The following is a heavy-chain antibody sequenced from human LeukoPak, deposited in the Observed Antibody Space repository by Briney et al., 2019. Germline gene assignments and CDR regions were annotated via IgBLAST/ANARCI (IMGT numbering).Heavy chain of an antibody. D-gene: IGHD6-13*01. J-gene: IGHJ6*03. CDR1: GGSISSSSYY. V-gene: IGHV4-39*07. CDR3: ARTTEAHSWLTRYYSYYMGV. Sequence: SETLSLTCTVSGGSISSSSYYWGWIRQPPGKGLEWVGSIYYSGSTYYNASHNSRVTISVDTSKNQFSLKLGSVTAAETTVYYCARTTEAHSWLTRYYSYYMGVWGKGTTVTVSS. CDR2: IYYSGST.